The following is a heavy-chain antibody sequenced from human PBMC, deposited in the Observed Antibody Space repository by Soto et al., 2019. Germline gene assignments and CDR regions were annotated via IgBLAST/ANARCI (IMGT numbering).Heavy chain of an antibody. V-gene: IGHV3-23*01. CDR1: GFTFSSYA. CDR2: ISGSGGST. CDR3: AKVYDSSGSPEVYWYFDL. J-gene: IGHJ2*01. Sequence: GGSLRLSCAASGFTFSSYAMSWVRQAPGKGLEWVSAISGSGGSTYYADSVKGRFTISRDNSKNTLYLQMNSLRAEDTAVYYCAKVYDSSGSPEVYWYFDLWGRGTLVTVSS. D-gene: IGHD3-22*01.